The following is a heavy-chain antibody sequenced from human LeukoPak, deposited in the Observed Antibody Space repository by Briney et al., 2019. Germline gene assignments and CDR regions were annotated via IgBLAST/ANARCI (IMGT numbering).Heavy chain of an antibody. D-gene: IGHD2-2*01. CDR2: INPSGGST. J-gene: IGHJ5*02. CDR1: GYTFTSYY. Sequence: ASVKVSCKASGYTFTSYYMHWVRQAPGQGLEWMGIINPSGGSTSYAQRFQGRVTMTRDTSTSTVYMELSSLRSEDTAVYYCARACSRTSCPSGNWFDPWGQGTLVTVSS. V-gene: IGHV1-46*01. CDR3: ARACSRTSCPSGNWFDP.